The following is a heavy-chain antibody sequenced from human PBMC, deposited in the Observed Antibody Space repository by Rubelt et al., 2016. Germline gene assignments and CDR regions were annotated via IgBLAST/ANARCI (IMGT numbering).Heavy chain of an antibody. CDR2: INHSGST. V-gene: IGHV4-34*01. D-gene: IGHD4-11*01. J-gene: IGHJ4*02. Sequence: QVQLQQWGAGLLKPSETLSLTCAVYGGSFSGYYWSWIRQPPGKGLEWIGEINHSGSTNYNPSLKSRVTISVDTSKNQFSLKLSSVTAADTAVYFCAGGTDSRKVGYWGQGTLVTVSS. CDR1: GGSFSGYY. CDR3: AGGTDSRKVGY.